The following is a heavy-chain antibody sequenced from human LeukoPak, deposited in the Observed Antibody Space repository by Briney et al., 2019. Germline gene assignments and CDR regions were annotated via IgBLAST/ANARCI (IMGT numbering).Heavy chain of an antibody. CDR2: IIPILGIA. D-gene: IGHD5-24*01. V-gene: IGHV1-69*02. Sequence: SVKVSCKASGGTFSSYTISWVRQAPGQGLEWMGRIIPILGIANYAQKVQGRVTITADKSTSTAYMELSSLRSEDTAVYYCARGLAVEMATMNYYYYMDVWGKGTTVTVSS. CDR3: ARGLAVEMATMNYYYYMDV. J-gene: IGHJ6*03. CDR1: GGTFSSYT.